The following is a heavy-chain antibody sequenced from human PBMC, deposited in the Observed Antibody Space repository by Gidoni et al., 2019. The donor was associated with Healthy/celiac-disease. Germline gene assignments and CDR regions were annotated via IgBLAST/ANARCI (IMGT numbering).Heavy chain of an antibody. J-gene: IGHJ6*02. CDR2: IGTAGDT. D-gene: IGHD5-12*01. CDR1: GFTLSSYD. V-gene: IGHV3-13*01. CDR3: ARADRPITHAGGMDV. Sequence: EVQLVESGGGLVQPGGSLRLSCAASGFTLSSYDMHWVRQATGKGLEWVSAIGTAGDTYYPGSVKGRFTISRENAKNSLYLQMNSLRAGDTAVYYCARADRPITHAGGMDVWGQGTTVTVSS.